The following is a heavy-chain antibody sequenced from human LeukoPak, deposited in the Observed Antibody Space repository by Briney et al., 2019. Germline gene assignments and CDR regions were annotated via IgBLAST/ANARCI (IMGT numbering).Heavy chain of an antibody. CDR1: GFTFSSYG. Sequence: GGSLRLSCAASGFTFSSYGMHWVRQAPGKGLEWVAVIWYDGSNKYYADSVKGRFTISRDNSKNTLYLQMNSLRAEDTAVYYCAKDLHAFYDSSGYFDYWGQGTLVTVSS. CDR3: AKDLHAFYDSSGYFDY. V-gene: IGHV3-33*06. J-gene: IGHJ4*02. CDR2: IWYDGSNK. D-gene: IGHD3-22*01.